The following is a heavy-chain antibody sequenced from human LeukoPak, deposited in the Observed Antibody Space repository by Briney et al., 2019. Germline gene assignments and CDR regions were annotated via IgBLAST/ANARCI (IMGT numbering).Heavy chain of an antibody. CDR1: GYTFTSYG. Sequence: ASVNVSCKASGYTFTSYGISWVRQAPGQGLEWMGWISAYNGNTNYAQKLQGRVTMTTDTSTSTAYMELRSLRSDDTAVYYCAREDSSGWYPNWFDPWGQGTLVTVSA. V-gene: IGHV1-18*01. D-gene: IGHD6-19*01. J-gene: IGHJ5*02. CDR2: ISAYNGNT. CDR3: AREDSSGWYPNWFDP.